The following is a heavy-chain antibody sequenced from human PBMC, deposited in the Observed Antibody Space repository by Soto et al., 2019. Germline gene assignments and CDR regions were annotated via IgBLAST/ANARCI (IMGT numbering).Heavy chain of an antibody. CDR2: ISWNGGST. J-gene: IGHJ4*02. D-gene: IGHD3-10*01. CDR1: GFTFDDHA. Sequence: EVQLMDSGGGVVRPGGSLRLSCVASGFTFDDHAMNWVRQAPGKGLEWVSGISWNGGSTYYADSVKGRFTISRDNAKNSLYLQMNSLRAEDTALYHCARRKLAGSHPSFGLWGQGTLVTVSS. CDR3: ARRKLAGSHPSFGL. V-gene: IGHV3-20*01.